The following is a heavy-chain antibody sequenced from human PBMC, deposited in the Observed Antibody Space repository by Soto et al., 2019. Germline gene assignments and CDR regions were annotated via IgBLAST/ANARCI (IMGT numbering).Heavy chain of an antibody. D-gene: IGHD6-19*01. V-gene: IGHV3-9*01. CDR1: GFTFDDYA. CDR2: ISWNSGSI. CDR3: AKDIGSSGWYELGY. Sequence: GGSLRLSCAASGFTFDDYAMHWVRQAPGKGLEWVSGISWNSGSIGYADSVKGRFTISRDNAKNSLYLQMNSLRAEDTALYYCAKDIGSSGWYELGYWGQGTLVTVSS. J-gene: IGHJ4*02.